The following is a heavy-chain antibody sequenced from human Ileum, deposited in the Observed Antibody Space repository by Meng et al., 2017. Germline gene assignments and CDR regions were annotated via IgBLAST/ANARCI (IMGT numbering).Heavy chain of an antibody. CDR3: VRDEGYSLGD. CDR1: GTSIRSRDC. V-gene: IGHV4-4*02. D-gene: IGHD2-21*01. Sequence: LQGLVPGLVTPSGDRSPPRTSSGTSIRSRDCRSWVRQPPGEGLVRIGEISQESGRTNYNPALKSRVTISLDKSKNQFSLNLNSVTAADTAVYYCVRDEGYSLGDWGQGTLVTVSS. J-gene: IGHJ4*02. CDR2: ISQESGRT.